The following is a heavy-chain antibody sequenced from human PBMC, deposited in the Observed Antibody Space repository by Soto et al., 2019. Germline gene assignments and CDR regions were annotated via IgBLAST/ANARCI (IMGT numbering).Heavy chain of an antibody. D-gene: IGHD3-22*01. CDR1: GFSLTTSAVG. CDR2: IYGDDDK. CDR3: AHNRFPFSDTSGTHYFDY. Sequence: QITLKESGPTLVKPTQTLTLTCTFSGFSLTTSAVGVGWIRQPPGKALEWLALIYGDDDKRYSPSLKSRLTITKDTSKNQVVLTLTNMDPVDTATYYCAHNRFPFSDTSGTHYFDYWGQGTLVTVSS. V-gene: IGHV2-5*02. J-gene: IGHJ4*02.